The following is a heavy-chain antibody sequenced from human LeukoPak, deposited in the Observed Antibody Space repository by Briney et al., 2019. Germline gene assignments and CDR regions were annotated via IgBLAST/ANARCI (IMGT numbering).Heavy chain of an antibody. J-gene: IGHJ5*02. CDR1: GYTFTSYA. Sequence: GASVKVSCTASGYTFTSYAMHWVRQAPGQRLEWMGWINAGNGNTKYSQKFQGRVTITRDTSASTAYMELSSLRSEDTAVYYCARDRRVYDSGYVSRFSWFDPWGQGTLVTVSS. CDR3: ARDRRVYDSGYVSRFSWFDP. CDR2: INAGNGNT. D-gene: IGHD5-12*01. V-gene: IGHV1-3*01.